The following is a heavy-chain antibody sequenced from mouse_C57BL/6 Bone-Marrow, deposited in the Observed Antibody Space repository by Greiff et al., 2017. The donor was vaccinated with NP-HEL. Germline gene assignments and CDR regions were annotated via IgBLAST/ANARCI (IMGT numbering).Heavy chain of an antibody. CDR3: ARDGNYDD. V-gene: IGHV1-81*01. CDR1: GYTFTSYG. J-gene: IGHJ2*01. CDR2: IYPRSGNT. D-gene: IGHD2-1*01. Sequence: VQLQQSGAELARPGASVKLSCKASGYTFTSYGISWVKQRTGQGLEWIGEIYPRSGNTYYNEKFKGKATLTADKSSSTAYMELRSLTSEDSAVYFCARDGNYDDWGQGTTLTVSS.